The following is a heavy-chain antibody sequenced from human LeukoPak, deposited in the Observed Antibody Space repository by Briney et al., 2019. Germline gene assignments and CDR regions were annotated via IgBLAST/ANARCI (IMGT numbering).Heavy chain of an antibody. CDR3: ARGGKILRYFDWSTNWFDP. Sequence: SETLSLTCAVYGGSFSGYYWSWIRQPPGKGLEWIGEINHSGNTNYNPSLKSRVTISVDASKNQFSLKLSSVTAADTAVYYCARGGKILRYFDWSTNWFDPWGQGTLVTVSS. CDR1: GGSFSGYY. J-gene: IGHJ5*02. V-gene: IGHV4-34*01. D-gene: IGHD3-9*01. CDR2: INHSGNT.